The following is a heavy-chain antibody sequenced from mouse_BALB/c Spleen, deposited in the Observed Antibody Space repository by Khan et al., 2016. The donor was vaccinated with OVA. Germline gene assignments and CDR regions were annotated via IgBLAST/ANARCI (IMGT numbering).Heavy chain of an antibody. J-gene: IGHJ4*01. CDR1: GFSLSSYG. D-gene: IGHD1-1*01. V-gene: IGHV2-3*01. Sequence: VQLQESGPGLVAPSQSLSITCTVSGFSLSSYGVNWVRQPPGKGLEWLGVIWGDGSTNYHSVLISRLIISKDNSKSQVFLKLNSLQTDDIATYYCAKFTPDYYSMDYWGQGTSVTVSS. CDR2: IWGDGST. CDR3: AKFTPDYYSMDY.